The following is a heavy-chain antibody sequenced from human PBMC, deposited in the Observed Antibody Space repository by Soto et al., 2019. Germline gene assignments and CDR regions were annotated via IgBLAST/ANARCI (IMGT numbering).Heavy chain of an antibody. CDR3: ARKLEHYDICTGYYTWFDP. J-gene: IGHJ5*02. CDR2: INTYNGNT. D-gene: IGHD3-9*01. CDR1: GDTFTTYA. V-gene: IGHV1-18*01. Sequence: QVQLVQSGAEVKKPGASVRVSCKASGDTFTTYAISWVRQAPGQGLEWMGWINTYNGNTNYAQKLQGRVIMTTDTSTSTAYMELRSLRSDDTAIYYCARKLEHYDICTGYYTWFDPWGQGTLVTVSS.